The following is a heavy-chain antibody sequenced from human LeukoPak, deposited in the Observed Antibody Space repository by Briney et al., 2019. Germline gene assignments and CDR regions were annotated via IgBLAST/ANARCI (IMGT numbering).Heavy chain of an antibody. D-gene: IGHD2-15*01. CDR3: ARGLYCSGGSCYGRFDY. CDR2: ISSSSSTI. CDR1: GFTFSNYN. V-gene: IGHV3-48*01. Sequence: QAGGSLRLSCAASGFTFSNYNMNWVRQAPGKGLEWASYISSSSSTIYYADSVKGRFTISRDNAKNSLYLQMNSLRAEDTAVYYCARGLYCSGGSCYGRFDYWGQGTLVTVSS. J-gene: IGHJ4*02.